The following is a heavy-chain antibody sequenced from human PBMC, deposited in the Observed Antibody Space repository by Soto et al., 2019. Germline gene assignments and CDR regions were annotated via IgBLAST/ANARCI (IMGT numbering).Heavy chain of an antibody. D-gene: IGHD6-19*01. J-gene: IGHJ4*02. Sequence: EVQLLESGGGLVQPGGSLRLSCAASGFTFSSYAMNWVRQAPGKGLEWVSVISGSGGSTYYADSVKGRFTISRDNSKNPRYLQMTSLRAEDPAVYYCAGRSSGWYFDYWGQGTLVTVSS. V-gene: IGHV3-23*01. CDR2: ISGSGGST. CDR3: AGRSSGWYFDY. CDR1: GFTFSSYA.